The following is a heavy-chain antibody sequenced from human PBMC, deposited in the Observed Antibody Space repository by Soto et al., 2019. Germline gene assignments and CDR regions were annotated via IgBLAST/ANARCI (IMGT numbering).Heavy chain of an antibody. CDR3: AKGDECSGGSCYYYYGMDV. CDR1: GFTFSSYA. J-gene: IGHJ6*02. V-gene: IGHV3-23*01. CDR2: ISGSGGST. D-gene: IGHD2-15*01. Sequence: EVQLLESGGGLVQPGGSLRLSCAASGFTFSSYAMSWVRQAPGKGLEWVSAISGSGGSTYYADSVKGRFTISRDNSKNTLYLQMNSLRAEDTAVYYCAKGDECSGGSCYYYYGMDVWGQGTTVTVSS.